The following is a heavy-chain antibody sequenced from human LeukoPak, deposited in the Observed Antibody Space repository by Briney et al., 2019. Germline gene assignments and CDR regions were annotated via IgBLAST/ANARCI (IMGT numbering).Heavy chain of an antibody. V-gene: IGHV3-11*06. Sequence: GGSLRLSCAASGFSFSDYYMSWIRQAPGKGLTWVSYISSSSSYPHFADSGKGRFTISRDNAKNSLYPQMNSLRAEDTAVYYCASGDYGDSGYWGQGTLVTVSS. CDR2: ISSSSSYP. CDR1: GFSFSDYY. J-gene: IGHJ4*02. D-gene: IGHD4-17*01. CDR3: ASGDYGDSGY.